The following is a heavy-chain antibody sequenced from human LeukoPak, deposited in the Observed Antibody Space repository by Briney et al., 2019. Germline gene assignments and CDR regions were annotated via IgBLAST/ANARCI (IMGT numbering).Heavy chain of an antibody. Sequence: GGSLRLSCAASGFTFSSYTMNWVRQAPGKGLEWVSSIDSSGRYIYYADSMKGRFTISRDNAKNSLYLQMNSLRVGDTAVYYCARDLGYNYLMDVWGQGTTVTVSS. J-gene: IGHJ6*02. D-gene: IGHD5-18*01. CDR2: IDSSGRYI. CDR3: ARDLGYNYLMDV. V-gene: IGHV3-21*01. CDR1: GFTFSSYT.